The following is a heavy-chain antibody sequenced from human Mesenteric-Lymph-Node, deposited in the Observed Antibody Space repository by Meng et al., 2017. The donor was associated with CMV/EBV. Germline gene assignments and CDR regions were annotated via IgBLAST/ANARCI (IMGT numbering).Heavy chain of an antibody. V-gene: IGHV5-51*01. CDR1: AYSFTNSW. CDR2: IYPDDSDT. Sequence: GGSLRLSCKGSAYSFTNSWIDWVRQRPGKGLEWIGIIYPDDSDTRYSPSFQGQAIMSADKSSSTTYLQWSSLKASDSAIYYCVKRTTIVGVEDPDVWGQGTTVTVSS. CDR3: VKRTTIVGVEDPDV. J-gene: IGHJ6*02. D-gene: IGHD3-3*01.